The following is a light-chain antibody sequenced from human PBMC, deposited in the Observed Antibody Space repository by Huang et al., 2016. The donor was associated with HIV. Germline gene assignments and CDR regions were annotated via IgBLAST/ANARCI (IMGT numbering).Light chain of an antibody. CDR1: QRIGTN. CDR3: QQYQVWPPAT. Sequence: EIVMTQSPATLSLSPGESATLSCRASQRIGTNLAWYQQNPGQAPRLLIYGGSTRASGIPDRFSGSGSGTEFTLTIYSLQAEDFAVYYCQQYQVWPPATFSQGTRVEIK. V-gene: IGKV3-15*01. J-gene: IGKJ1*01. CDR2: GGS.